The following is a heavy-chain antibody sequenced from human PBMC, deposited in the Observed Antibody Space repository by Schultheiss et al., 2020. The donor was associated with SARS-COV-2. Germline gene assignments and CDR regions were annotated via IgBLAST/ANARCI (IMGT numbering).Heavy chain of an antibody. CDR1: GFTFSSYA. Sequence: GGSLRLSCAASGFTFSSYAMSWVRQAPGKGLEWVSAISGSGGSTYYADSVKGRFIISRDNSRNTLYLQTNSLRAEDTAVYYCARLPKSVVVPPLDVWGKGTTVTVSS. J-gene: IGHJ6*04. CDR2: ISGSGGST. V-gene: IGHV3-23*01. D-gene: IGHD2-2*01. CDR3: ARLPKSVVVPPLDV.